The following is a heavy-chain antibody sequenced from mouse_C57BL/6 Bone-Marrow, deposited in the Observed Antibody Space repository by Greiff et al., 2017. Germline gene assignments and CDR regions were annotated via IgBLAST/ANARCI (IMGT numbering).Heavy chain of an antibody. Sequence: EVKLMESGGGLVKPGGSLKLSCAASGFTFSDYGMHWVRQAPEKGLEWVAYISSGSSTIYYADTVKGRFTISRDNAKNTLFLQMTSLRSEDTAMYYCARGDSSGYVDWYFDVWGTGTTVTVSS. CDR3: ARGDSSGYVDWYFDV. J-gene: IGHJ1*03. V-gene: IGHV5-17*01. CDR1: GFTFSDYG. D-gene: IGHD3-2*02. CDR2: ISSGSSTI.